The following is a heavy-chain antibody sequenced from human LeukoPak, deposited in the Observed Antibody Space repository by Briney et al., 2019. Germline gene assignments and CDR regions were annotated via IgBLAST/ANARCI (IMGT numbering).Heavy chain of an antibody. CDR3: ARDLGVGGAFDI. CDR2: IRNSGSNT. J-gene: IGHJ3*02. CDR1: GFTFSDFH. D-gene: IGHD3-3*01. Sequence: GGSLRLSCAASGFTFSDFHMSWIRQAPGKGLEWVSYIRNSGSNTYYADSVKGRFTISRDNAKNSLYLQMNSLRTEDTAVYYCARDLGVGGAFDIWGRGTMVTVSS. V-gene: IGHV3-11*01.